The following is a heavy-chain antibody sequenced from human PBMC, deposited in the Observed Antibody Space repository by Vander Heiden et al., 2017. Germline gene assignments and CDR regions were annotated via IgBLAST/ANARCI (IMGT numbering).Heavy chain of an antibody. Sequence: HVQLVASGGGVAPPARALRLSCAVSGSALRRYGMNWVRQAPGKGLEWVAVISDDGSNKYYADSVKGRFTISRDNSKNTLYLQMNSLRAEDTAVYYCAKVNLYYDSSGYYFDYWGQGTLVTVSS. CDR1: GSALRRYG. V-gene: IGHV3-30*18. CDR2: ISDDGSNK. J-gene: IGHJ4*02. CDR3: AKVNLYYDSSGYYFDY. D-gene: IGHD3-22*01.